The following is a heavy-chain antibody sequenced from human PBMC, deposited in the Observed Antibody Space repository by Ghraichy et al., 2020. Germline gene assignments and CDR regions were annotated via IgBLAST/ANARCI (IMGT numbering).Heavy chain of an antibody. CDR3: TKTNRGWELLHFFDY. D-gene: IGHD1-26*01. Sequence: GESLNISCAASGFTFSYFSMNWVRQAPGKGLEWIATVSGNNDKAYYADSVKGRFTISRDNVRSTLDLYMDTLRDEDTAVYYCTKTNRGWELLHFFDYWGQGTPVTVSS. J-gene: IGHJ4*02. CDR2: VSGNNDKA. V-gene: IGHV3-23*01. CDR1: GFTFSYFS.